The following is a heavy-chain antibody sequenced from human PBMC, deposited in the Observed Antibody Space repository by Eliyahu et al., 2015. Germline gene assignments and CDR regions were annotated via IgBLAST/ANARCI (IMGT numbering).Heavy chain of an antibody. V-gene: IGHV3-30*04. CDR1: GFXFSSYA. CDR3: AREYYYDSSGYYSH. Sequence: QVQLVESGGGVVQPGRSLXLSCAASGFXFSSYAMPWVRQAPGKGLEWVAVISYDGSNKYYADSVKGRFTISRDNSKNTLYLQMNSLRAEDTAVYYCAREYYYDSSGYYSHWGQGTLVTVSS. D-gene: IGHD3-22*01. J-gene: IGHJ4*02. CDR2: ISYDGSNK.